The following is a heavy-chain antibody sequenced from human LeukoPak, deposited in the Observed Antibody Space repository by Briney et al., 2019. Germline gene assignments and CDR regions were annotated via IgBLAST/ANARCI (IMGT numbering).Heavy chain of an antibody. V-gene: IGHV4-39*07. J-gene: IGHJ4*02. Sequence: SETLSLTCTVSSGSISSSSNYWGWIRQPPGKGLEWIGTIYSTGNTYYNPSLKSRLTISVDTSKNQFSLKLSSVTAADTAVYYCARGGYDYVWGSYFGSPEYWGQGTLVTVSS. CDR3: ARGGYDYVWGSYFGSPEY. D-gene: IGHD3-16*01. CDR2: IYSTGNT. CDR1: SGSISSSSNY.